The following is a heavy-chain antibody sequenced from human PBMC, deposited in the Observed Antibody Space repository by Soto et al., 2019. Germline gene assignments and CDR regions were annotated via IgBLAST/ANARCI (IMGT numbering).Heavy chain of an antibody. CDR3: DRDSGVVATWVCYYYYYMDV. Sequence: QVQLVQSGAEVKKPGASVKVSCKASGYHFTSYYMHWVRQAPGQGLEWMGIINPSGGSTSYAQKFQGRVTMTRDTSTSTVYMELSSLRSEDTAVYYCDRDSGVVATWVCYYYYYMDVWGKGTTVTVSS. D-gene: IGHD5-12*01. J-gene: IGHJ6*03. CDR2: INPSGGST. CDR1: GYHFTSYY. V-gene: IGHV1-46*03.